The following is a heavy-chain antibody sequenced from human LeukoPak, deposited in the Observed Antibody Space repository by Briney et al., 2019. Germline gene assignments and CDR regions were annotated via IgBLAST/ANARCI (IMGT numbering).Heavy chain of an antibody. CDR3: ARLTRLSTSPDRYYLDY. CDR1: GDSISSYY. D-gene: IGHD6-6*01. J-gene: IGHJ4*02. CDR2: IYTSGGT. V-gene: IGHV4-4*09. Sequence: SETLSLTCTVSGDSISSYYWSWIRQPPGKGLEWIGYIYTSGGTNYIPSLQGRVTISIDTSKNQFSLKLSSVTAADSAVYYCARLTRLSTSPDRYYLDYWGQGTLVTVSS.